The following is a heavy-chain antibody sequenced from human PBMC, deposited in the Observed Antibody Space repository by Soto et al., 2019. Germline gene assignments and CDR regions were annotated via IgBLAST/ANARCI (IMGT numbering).Heavy chain of an antibody. D-gene: IGHD3-16*01. CDR1: GFTFSNYA. CDR3: AKAYFVWSSEQPYYFDY. J-gene: IGHJ4*02. Sequence: GGSLRLSCAASGFTFSNYAMTWVRPGPGKGLVWVSGISGSGGRSYYADSVKGRFAISRDNSKSTLYLQMNSLRAEDTAVYYCAKAYFVWSSEQPYYFDYWGQGTLVTVSS. CDR2: ISGSGGRS. V-gene: IGHV3-23*01.